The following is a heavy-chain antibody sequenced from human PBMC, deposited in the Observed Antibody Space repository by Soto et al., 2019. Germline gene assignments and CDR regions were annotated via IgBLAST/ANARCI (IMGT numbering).Heavy chain of an antibody. CDR1: GFTFRSYV. CDR2: TSYDGSNN. D-gene: IGHD3-16*01. CDR3: ARWGRTGGLDV. V-gene: IGHV3-33*05. Sequence: QVQLVESGGGVVQPGTSLRLSCVGSGFTFRSYVIHWVRQAPGKGLEWVALTSYDGSNNFYGDSVKGRFTISRHNSRNTVELQIHSLRFEDTALYYCARWGRTGGLDVWGQGTLVSVSS. J-gene: IGHJ4*02.